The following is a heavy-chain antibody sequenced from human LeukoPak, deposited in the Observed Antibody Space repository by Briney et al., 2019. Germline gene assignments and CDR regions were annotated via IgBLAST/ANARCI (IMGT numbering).Heavy chain of an antibody. CDR3: ARAKYSSSSWFDP. V-gene: IGHV4-61*02. CDR1: GGSIGSGSYY. D-gene: IGHD6-6*01. Sequence: SQTLSLTCTVSGGSIGSGSYYWSWIRQPAGKGLEWIGRIYTSGSTNYNPSLKSRVTISVDTPKNQFSLKLSSVTAADTAVYYCARAKYSSSSWFDPWGQGTLVTVSS. J-gene: IGHJ5*02. CDR2: IYTSGST.